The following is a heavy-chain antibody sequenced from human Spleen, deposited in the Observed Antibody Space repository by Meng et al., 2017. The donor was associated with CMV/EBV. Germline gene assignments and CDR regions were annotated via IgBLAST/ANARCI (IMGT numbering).Heavy chain of an antibody. D-gene: IGHD2-15*01. Sequence: VQVQESGPGLVKPSQTLSLTCTVSGGSISSGDYYWSWIRQPPGKGLEWIGYIYYSGSTYYNPSLKSRVTISVDTSKNQFSLKLSSVTAADTAVYYCARDGGYHRAAGPYWGQGTLVTVSS. CDR1: GGSISSGDYY. CDR2: IYYSGST. V-gene: IGHV4-30-4*08. J-gene: IGHJ4*02. CDR3: ARDGGYHRAAGPY.